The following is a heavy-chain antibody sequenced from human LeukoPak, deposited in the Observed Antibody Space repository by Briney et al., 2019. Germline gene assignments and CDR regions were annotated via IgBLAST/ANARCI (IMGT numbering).Heavy chain of an antibody. CDR2: IYSGGST. CDR1: GFTVSSNY. CDR3: ARGPYCSSTSCYTAFDP. V-gene: IGHV3-53*01. J-gene: IGHJ5*02. D-gene: IGHD2-2*02. Sequence: GGSLRLSCAASGFTVSSNYMSWVRQAPGKGLEWVSVIYSGGSTYYADSVKGRFTISRDNSKNTLYLQMNSLRAEDTAVYYCARGPYCSSTSCYTAFDPWGQGTLVTVSS.